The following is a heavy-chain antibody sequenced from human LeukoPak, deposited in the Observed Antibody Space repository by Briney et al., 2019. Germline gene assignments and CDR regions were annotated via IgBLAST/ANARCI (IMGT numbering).Heavy chain of an antibody. CDR1: GFTFDDYA. D-gene: IGHD5-24*01. V-gene: IGHV3-9*01. Sequence: TGGSLRLSCAASGFTFDDYAMHWVRQALGKGLEWVSGISWNSGSIGYADSVKGRFTISRDNAKNSLYLQMNSLRAEDTAVYYCAKDQREATGTYDAFDIWGQGTMVTVSS. CDR2: ISWNSGSI. J-gene: IGHJ3*02. CDR3: AKDQREATGTYDAFDI.